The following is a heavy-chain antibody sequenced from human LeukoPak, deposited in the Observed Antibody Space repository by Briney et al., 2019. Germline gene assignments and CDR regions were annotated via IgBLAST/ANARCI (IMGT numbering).Heavy chain of an antibody. CDR3: AAYYDFWSAYGY. V-gene: IGHV4-59*08. D-gene: IGHD3-3*01. CDR1: GGSISSYY. J-gene: IGHJ4*02. Sequence: PSETLSLTCTVSGGSISSYYWSWIRQPPGKGLEWIGYIYYSGSTNYNPSLKSRVTISVDTSKNQFSLKLSPVTAADTAVYYCAAYYDFWSAYGYWGQGTLVTVS. CDR2: IYYSGST.